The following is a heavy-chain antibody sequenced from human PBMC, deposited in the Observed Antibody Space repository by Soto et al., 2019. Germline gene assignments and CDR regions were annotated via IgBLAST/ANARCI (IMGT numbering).Heavy chain of an antibody. CDR1: GFTFGDYA. V-gene: IGHV3-49*04. CDR3: TRGSCRGASCSWNYYYGMDV. D-gene: IGHD6-13*01. Sequence: GGSLRLSCTASGFTFGDYAMSWVRQAPGKGLEWVGFTRSKAYGGTTEYAASVKGRFTISRDDSKSIAYLQMNSLKTEDTAVYYCTRGSCRGASCSWNYYYGMDVWGQGTTVTVSS. J-gene: IGHJ6*02. CDR2: TRSKAYGGTT.